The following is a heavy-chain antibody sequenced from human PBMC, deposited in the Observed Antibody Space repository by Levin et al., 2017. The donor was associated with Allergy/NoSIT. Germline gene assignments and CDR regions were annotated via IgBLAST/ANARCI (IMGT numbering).Heavy chain of an antibody. CDR2: ISSGGVTK. J-gene: IGHJ4*02. CDR1: GFIFTTYS. Sequence: QTGGSLRLSCVASGFIFTTYSMNWVRQAPGKGLEWISYISSGGVTKQYADSVKGRFTISRDNAKNSLYLQMNSLRDEDTAVYYCARVRDSYGSGWYGDYWGQGTLVTVSS. V-gene: IGHV3-48*02. D-gene: IGHD6-19*01. CDR3: ARVRDSYGSGWYGDY.